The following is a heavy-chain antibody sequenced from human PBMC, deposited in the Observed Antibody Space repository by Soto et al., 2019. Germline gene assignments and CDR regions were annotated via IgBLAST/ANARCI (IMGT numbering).Heavy chain of an antibody. CDR3: AKVEEAGADKMYYYYGMDV. J-gene: IGHJ6*02. CDR2: ISYDGSNK. CDR1: GFTFSSYG. V-gene: IGHV3-30*18. D-gene: IGHD2-15*01. Sequence: GGSQRLSSAASGFTFSSYGMHWVRQAPGKGLEWVAVISYDGSNKYYADSVKGRFTISRDNSKNTLYLQMNSLRAEDTAVYYCAKVEEAGADKMYYYYGMDVWGQGTTVTVSS.